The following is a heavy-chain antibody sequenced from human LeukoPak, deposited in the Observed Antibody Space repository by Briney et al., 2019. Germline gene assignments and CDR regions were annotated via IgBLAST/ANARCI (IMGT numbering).Heavy chain of an antibody. D-gene: IGHD2-15*01. CDR2: ISSSDDGT. J-gene: IGHJ4*02. CDR3: AKAPVTSCRGAFCYPLDS. V-gene: IGHV3-23*01. Sequence: PGGSLRLSCAASGFSSSSYAMSWVRQAPGKGLEWVSAISSSDDGTYHAGSVRGRFTISRDSSKNTLYLQMNNLRTEDAAIYYCAKAPVTSCRGAFCYPLDSWGQGTLVTVSS. CDR1: GFSSSSYA.